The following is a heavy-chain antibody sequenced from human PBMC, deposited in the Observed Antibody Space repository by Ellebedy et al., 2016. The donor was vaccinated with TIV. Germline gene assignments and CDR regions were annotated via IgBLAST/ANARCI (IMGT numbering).Heavy chain of an antibody. D-gene: IGHD6-19*01. CDR1: GYTFTGYY. CDR2: INPHSGGT. V-gene: IGHV1-2*04. J-gene: IGHJ6*02. CDR3: AREAIAVAGKGRGMDV. Sequence: AASVKVSCKASGYTFTGYYMHWVRQAPGQGLEWMGWINPHSGGTNYAQKFQGWVTMTRDTSISTAYMELSRLNSDDTAVFYCAREAIAVAGKGRGMDVWGQGTTVTVSS.